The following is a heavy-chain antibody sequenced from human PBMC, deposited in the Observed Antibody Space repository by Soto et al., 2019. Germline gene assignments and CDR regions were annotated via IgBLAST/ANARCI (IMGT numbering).Heavy chain of an antibody. V-gene: IGHV3-7*01. D-gene: IGHD7-27*01. CDR2: INGDGSDR. CDR1: GFSSSDYW. CDR3: TRDPSWGAFDI. Sequence: ELQLVQSGGGLAQPGGSLRLACIASGFSSSDYWMAWIRQVSGKGLELVAAINGDGSDRGYLESVEGRFTISRDNANNSVFLHLNTLTAEDTAVYFCTRDPSWGAFDIWGQGTTVTVSS. J-gene: IGHJ3*02.